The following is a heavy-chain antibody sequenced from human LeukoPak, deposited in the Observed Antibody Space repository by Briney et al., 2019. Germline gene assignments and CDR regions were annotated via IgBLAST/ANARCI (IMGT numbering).Heavy chain of an antibody. CDR3: ARHFAYSSSSYFDY. Sequence: KPLGNPSLTRRVSGGSVSRYYWSWIRESPGKGLGGIGYVYYTGSTNYNPSLKSRVTMFEDKSKNQFSLRLCSVTVADTAVYYCARHFAYSSSSYFDYWGQGSLVTVSS. D-gene: IGHD6-6*01. CDR2: VYYTGST. V-gene: IGHV4-59*08. CDR1: GGSVSRYY. J-gene: IGHJ4*02.